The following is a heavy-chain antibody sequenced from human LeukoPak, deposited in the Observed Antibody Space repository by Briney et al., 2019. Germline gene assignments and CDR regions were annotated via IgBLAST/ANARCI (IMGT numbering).Heavy chain of an antibody. Sequence: QPGGSLRLSCAASGFTFNNYAMTWVRQAPGKGLEWVSAISNSGGNTYYADSLKGRFTISRDNSNNTLYLQMYGLRAEDTAVYYCARGTGIARPDYWGQGTLVTVSS. CDR3: ARGTGIARPDY. J-gene: IGHJ4*02. D-gene: IGHD6-6*01. V-gene: IGHV3-23*01. CDR2: ISNSGGNT. CDR1: GFTFNNYA.